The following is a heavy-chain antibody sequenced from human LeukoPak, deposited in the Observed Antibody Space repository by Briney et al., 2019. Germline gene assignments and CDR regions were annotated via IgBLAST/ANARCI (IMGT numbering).Heavy chain of an antibody. CDR2: IGGSNYYRGST. D-gene: IGHD2-21*02. J-gene: IGHJ5*02. V-gene: IGHV4-39*01. Sequence: PSETLSLTCTVSGASISGSAYYWGWIRQPPGKGLEWIGSIGGSNYYRGSTYYNPSLKSRVTIHVDTSKDQFSLKLSSVTAADTAVYYCARLETSVTEHDWFDPWGQGTLVTVSS. CDR3: ARLETSVTEHDWFDP. CDR1: GASISGSAYY.